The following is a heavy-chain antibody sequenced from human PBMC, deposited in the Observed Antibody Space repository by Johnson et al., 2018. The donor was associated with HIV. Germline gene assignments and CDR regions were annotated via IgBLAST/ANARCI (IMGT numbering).Heavy chain of an antibody. CDR3: ARASHSSGWYGGMGVAFDI. CDR2: ISYDGSNK. J-gene: IGHJ3*02. V-gene: IGHV3-30-3*01. Sequence: QVQLVESGGGLVQPGRSLRLSCAAPGFTFSSYAMPWVRQAPGKGLEWVAVISYDGSNKYYADSVKGRFTISSDNSKNTLYLQMNSLRAVDTAVYYCARASHSSGWYGGMGVAFDIWGQGTMVTVSS. D-gene: IGHD6-19*01. CDR1: GFTFSSYA.